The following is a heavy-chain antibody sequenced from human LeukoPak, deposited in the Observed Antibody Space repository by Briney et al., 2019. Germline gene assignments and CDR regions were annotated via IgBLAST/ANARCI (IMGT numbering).Heavy chain of an antibody. Sequence: GGSLRLSCAASGFTFSTYSMNWVRQAPGKGLEWVSSISSSSSYIYYADSVKGRFTISRDNAKNSLYLQMNSLRAEDMAVYYCARDGRGAAAGFDYWGQGTLVTVSS. V-gene: IGHV3-21*01. D-gene: IGHD6-13*01. CDR1: GFTFSTYS. J-gene: IGHJ4*02. CDR2: ISSSSSYI. CDR3: ARDGRGAAAGFDY.